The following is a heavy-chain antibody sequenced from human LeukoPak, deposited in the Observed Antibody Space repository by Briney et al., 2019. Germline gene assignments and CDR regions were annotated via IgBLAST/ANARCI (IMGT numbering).Heavy chain of an antibody. V-gene: IGHV3-48*01. J-gene: IGHJ4*02. D-gene: IGHD1-26*01. CDR3: AREGGSGSYLPD. CDR1: GFTFSSYS. Sequence: PGGSLRLSCAASGFTFSSYSMNWVRQAPGKGLEWISYISDSSSKVYYADSVQGRFTISRDNAKNSLYLQMSSLRVEDTAVYYCAREGGSGSYLPDWGQGTLVTVPS. CDR2: ISDSSSKV.